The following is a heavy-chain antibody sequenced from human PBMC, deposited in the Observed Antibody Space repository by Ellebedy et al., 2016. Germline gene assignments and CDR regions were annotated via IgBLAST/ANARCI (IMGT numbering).Heavy chain of an antibody. V-gene: IGHV3-53*01. CDR2: IFSDGNT. Sequence: GESLKISCAASGFTVSTNYMKWVRQAPGKGLEWVSAIFSDGNTYYADSVKGRFTISRDNSKTTLYLQMNSLRAEDTAVYYCARSVGSGWFDPWGQGTLVTVSS. D-gene: IGHD2-15*01. J-gene: IGHJ5*02. CDR1: GFTVSTNY. CDR3: ARSVGSGWFDP.